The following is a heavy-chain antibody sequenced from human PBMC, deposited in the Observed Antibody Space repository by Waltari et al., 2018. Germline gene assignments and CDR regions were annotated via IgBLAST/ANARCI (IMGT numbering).Heavy chain of an antibody. CDR1: GFNFKDAW. CDR2: IKSKRYGETT. J-gene: IGHJ5*02. D-gene: IGHD3-22*01. Sequence: VYLAESGGGLAKPGGSLRLSCEASGFNFKDAWMDWVRQGPGKGREGVVRIKSKRYGETTDRAASVQCRFTLSRDDSSLTLSRHMTDLRIEDTGVYFCTTDPTLTMKVRKIDNHWGPGTLVTVSS. CDR3: TTDPTLTMKVRKIDNH. V-gene: IGHV3-15*01.